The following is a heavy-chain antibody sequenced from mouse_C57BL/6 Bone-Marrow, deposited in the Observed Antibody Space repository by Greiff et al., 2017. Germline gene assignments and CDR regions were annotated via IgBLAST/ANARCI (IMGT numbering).Heavy chain of an antibody. CDR1: GFTFSDYY. D-gene: IGHD3-1*01. CDR3: ARHEDQLSWLAY. J-gene: IGHJ3*01. Sequence: EVKLMESGGGLVQPGGSLKLSCAASGFTFSDYYMYWVRQTPEKGLEWVAYISNGGGSTYYPDTVKGRFTISRDNAKNTLYPQISRLKSEYTAMYYCARHEDQLSWLAYWGQGTLVTVSA. V-gene: IGHV5-12*01. CDR2: ISNGGGST.